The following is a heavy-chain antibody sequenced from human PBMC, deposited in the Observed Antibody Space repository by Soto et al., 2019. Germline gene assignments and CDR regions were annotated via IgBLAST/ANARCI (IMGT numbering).Heavy chain of an antibody. CDR2: IYPGDSDT. D-gene: IGHD6-6*01. V-gene: IGHV5-51*01. Sequence: GESLKISCKGSGYSFTIYWIGWVRQMPGKGLEWMGIIYPGDSDTRYSPSFQGQVTISADKSISTAYLQWSSLKASDTAMYYCARQRSSNYYYYGMDVWGQGTTVTVSS. CDR1: GYSFTIYW. CDR3: ARQRSSNYYYYGMDV. J-gene: IGHJ6*02.